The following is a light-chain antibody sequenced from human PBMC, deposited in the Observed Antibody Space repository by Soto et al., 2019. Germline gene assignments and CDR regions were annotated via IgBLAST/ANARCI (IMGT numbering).Light chain of an antibody. J-gene: IGLJ2*01. CDR1: SSNIGNNY. CDR2: DNN. CDR3: GTWDSSLSAVV. Sequence: QSVLTQPPSVSAAPGQKVTISCSGSSSNIGNNYVSWYQQLPGTAPKFLMYDNNKGPSGIPDRFSGSKSGTSATLGITGLQTGDEADYYCGTWDSSLSAVVFGGWTKLTVL. V-gene: IGLV1-51*01.